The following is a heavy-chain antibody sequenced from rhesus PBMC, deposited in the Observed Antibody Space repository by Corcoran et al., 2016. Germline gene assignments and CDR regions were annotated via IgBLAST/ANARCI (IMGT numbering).Heavy chain of an antibody. CDR3: ARWGYRNSLDV. D-gene: IGHD5-42*01. J-gene: IGHJ5-2*02. Sequence: QVQLQESGPGLVKPSETLSLTCAVSGGSSSSNYWSWIRRSPGKGLEWIGYIFGDRGSTSYNPPLKSRVTISTDTSKNQFSRKLSSVTAADTAVYYCARWGYRNSLDVWGRGVLVTVSS. CDR2: IFGDRGST. CDR1: GGSSSSNY. V-gene: IGHV4-147*01.